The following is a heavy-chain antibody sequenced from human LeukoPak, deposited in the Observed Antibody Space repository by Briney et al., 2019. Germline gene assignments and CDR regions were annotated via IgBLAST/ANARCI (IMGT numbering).Heavy chain of an antibody. J-gene: IGHJ4*02. V-gene: IGHV4-4*07. CDR1: GGSISSYY. CDR3: ATTGPKTGPYYFDY. CDR2: IYTSGST. Sequence: SETLSLPCTVSGGSISSYYWSWIRQPAGKGLEWIGRIYTSGSTNYNPSLKSRITMSVDTSKNHFSLKLSSVTAADTAVYYCATTGPKTGPYYFDYWGQGTLVTVSP. D-gene: IGHD1-14*01.